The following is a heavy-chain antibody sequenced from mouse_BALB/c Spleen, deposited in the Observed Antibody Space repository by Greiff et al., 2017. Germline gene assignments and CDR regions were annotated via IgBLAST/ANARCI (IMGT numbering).Heavy chain of an antibody. CDR2: ISTYYGDA. V-gene: IGHV1S137*01. J-gene: IGHJ2*01. D-gene: IGHD2-1*01. CDR1: GYTFTDYA. Sequence: QVQLQQSGAELVRPGVSVKISCKGSGYTFTDYAMHWVKQSHAKSLEWIGVISTYYGDASYNQKFKGKATMTVDKSSSTAYMELARLTSEDSAIYYCARGYGNPIFDYWGQGTTLTVSS. CDR3: ARGYGNPIFDY.